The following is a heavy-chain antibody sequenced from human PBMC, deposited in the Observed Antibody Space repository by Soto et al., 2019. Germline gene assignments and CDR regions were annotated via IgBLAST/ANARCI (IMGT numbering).Heavy chain of an antibody. CDR2: IYYSGST. Sequence: PSETLSLTCTVSGGSISSYYWSWIRQPPGKGLEWIGYIYYSGSTNYNPSLKSRVTISVDTSKNQFSLTLSSVTAADTAVYYCARRYGASFDYWGQGTLVTVSP. CDR1: GGSISSYY. V-gene: IGHV4-59*01. D-gene: IGHD4-17*01. CDR3: ARRYGASFDY. J-gene: IGHJ4*02.